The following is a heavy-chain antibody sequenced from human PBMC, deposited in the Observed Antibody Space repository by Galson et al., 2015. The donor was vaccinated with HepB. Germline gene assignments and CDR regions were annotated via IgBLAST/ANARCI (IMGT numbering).Heavy chain of an antibody. CDR2: ITAYNGHT. V-gene: IGHV1-18*01. D-gene: IGHD3/OR15-3a*01. CDR1: GFPFTSYG. CDR3: ARGTVGLIRPRGDTLDY. Sequence: SVKVSCKASGFPFTSYGFTWVRQAPGRGFEWVGWITAYNGHTNYAQKFQARVSLTTDASTRTAYMEMRNLRPDDTALYYCARGTVGLIRPRGDTLDYWGQGTLVTVSA. J-gene: IGHJ4*02.